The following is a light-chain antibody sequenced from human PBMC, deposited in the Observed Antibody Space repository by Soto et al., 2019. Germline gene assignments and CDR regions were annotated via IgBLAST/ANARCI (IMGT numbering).Light chain of an antibody. CDR1: QSVSSD. CDR2: GAS. CDR3: EQYNNWPIT. Sequence: EIMLTQSPATLSVSPGERATLSCRASQSVSSDLAWYQHTPGQAPRLLIYGASTRATGIPARFSGSGSGTEFTLTISSLQSEDFAVYYCEQYNNWPITFGQGTRPEV. V-gene: IGKV3-15*01. J-gene: IGKJ5*01.